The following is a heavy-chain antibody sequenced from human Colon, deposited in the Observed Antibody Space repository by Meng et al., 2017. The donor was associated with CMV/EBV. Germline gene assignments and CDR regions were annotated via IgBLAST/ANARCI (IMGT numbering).Heavy chain of an antibody. Sequence: CAISGGSFTVHCCRWVRQSPGKGLEWIGKINYSQTINYNPSLKSRVTISADMSKNQCSLKLRSVTAADGAVYYCARRVGSGKYYFDSWSQGSLVTVSS. CDR2: INYSQTI. CDR1: GGSFTVHC. V-gene: IGHV4-34*01. J-gene: IGHJ4*02. CDR3: ARRVGSGKYYFDS. D-gene: IGHD3-10*01.